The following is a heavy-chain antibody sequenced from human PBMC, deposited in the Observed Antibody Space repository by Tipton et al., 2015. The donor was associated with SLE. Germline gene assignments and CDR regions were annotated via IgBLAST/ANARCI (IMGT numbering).Heavy chain of an antibody. J-gene: IGHJ6*02. D-gene: IGHD2-21*02. Sequence: TLSLTCAVYGGSFSGYYWSWIRQPPGKGLEWIGEINHSGSTNYNPSLKSRVTISVDTSKNQFSLKLSSVTAADTAVYYCARGPHTAPWYYYYGMDVWGQGTTVTVSS. CDR3: ARGPHTAPWYYYYGMDV. V-gene: IGHV4-34*01. CDR1: GGSFSGYY. CDR2: INHSGST.